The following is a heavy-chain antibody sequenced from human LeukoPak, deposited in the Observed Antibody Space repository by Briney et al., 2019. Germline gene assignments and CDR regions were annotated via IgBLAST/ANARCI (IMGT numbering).Heavy chain of an antibody. CDR3: ARDRIEGPTKLDY. Sequence: GGSLRLSCAASGFTFSSYWMSWVRQAPGKGLEWVANIKQDESEKYYVDSLKGRFTISRDNAKNSLYLQMNSLRAEDTAVYYCARDRIEGPTKLDYWGQGILVTVSS. D-gene: IGHD1-1*01. J-gene: IGHJ4*02. CDR1: GFTFSSYW. V-gene: IGHV3-7*01. CDR2: IKQDESEK.